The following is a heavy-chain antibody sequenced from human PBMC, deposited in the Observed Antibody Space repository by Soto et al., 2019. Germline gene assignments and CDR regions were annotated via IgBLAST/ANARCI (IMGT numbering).Heavy chain of an antibody. CDR3: SRGVHRFGKNLYGMDV. Sequence: EVQLVESGGGLVKPGGSLRLSCAASGFTFSTYSMNWVRQAPGKGLEWVSSITGSSNFIYYADSVKGRFTISRDNAKNSLYLQITALRAEGTAVYNCSRGVHRFGKNLYGMDVWGRGTTFTVSS. CDR2: ITGSSNFI. D-gene: IGHD3-10*01. V-gene: IGHV3-21*01. CDR1: GFTFSTYS. J-gene: IGHJ6*02.